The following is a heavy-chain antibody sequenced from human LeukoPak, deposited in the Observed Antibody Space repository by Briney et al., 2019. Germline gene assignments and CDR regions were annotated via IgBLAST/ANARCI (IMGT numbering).Heavy chain of an antibody. Sequence: PGGSLRLSCASSGFTVSSNYMNWVRQAPGRGPEWVSVIYKAGNTFYADSVKGRFTISRDNSKNTLYLQMNSLRAEDTAVYYCAKDDPRYYGMDVWGQGTTVTVSS. CDR3: AKDDPRYYGMDV. V-gene: IGHV3-53*01. J-gene: IGHJ6*02. CDR1: GFTVSSNY. CDR2: IYKAGNT.